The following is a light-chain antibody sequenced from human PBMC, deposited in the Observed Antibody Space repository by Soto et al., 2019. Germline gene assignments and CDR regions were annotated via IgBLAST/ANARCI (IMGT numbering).Light chain of an antibody. CDR3: QQFHSCSPT. CDR1: QSISSW. J-gene: IGKJ1*01. CDR2: TAS. V-gene: IGKV1-5*03. Sequence: DIQMTQSPSTLSASVGDRVTITCRASQSISSWLAWYQQKPGKAPKLLIDTASSLESGVPSRLSGSESWTEFTLTISSLQPDDFAPHYCQQFHSCSPTFGHGTKVEIK.